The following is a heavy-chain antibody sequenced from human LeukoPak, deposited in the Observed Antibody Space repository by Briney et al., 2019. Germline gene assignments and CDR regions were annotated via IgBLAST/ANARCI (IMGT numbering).Heavy chain of an antibody. CDR1: GYGFITFG. CDR2: INPYNGNR. CDR3: AREGEDGSSASPPFDY. J-gene: IGHJ4*02. V-gene: IGHV1-18*01. Sequence: ASVKVSCKTSGYGFITFGINWVRQAPGQGLEWVGWINPYNGNRYYAKKFQGRFNMTTDTSTSTAYMELRSLRSDDTAVYYCAREGEDGSSASPPFDYWGQGTLVTVSS. D-gene: IGHD6-13*01.